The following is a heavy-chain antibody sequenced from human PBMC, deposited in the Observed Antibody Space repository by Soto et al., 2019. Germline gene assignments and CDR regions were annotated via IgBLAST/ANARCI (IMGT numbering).Heavy chain of an antibody. CDR3: TRELGGSYFDC. D-gene: IGHD1-26*01. CDR1: GYTFTTYY. CDR2: INPSDGST. Sequence: QVQLVQSGAEVKRPGASVKVSCKASGYTFTTYYIHWVRQAPGQGLEWMAVINPSDGSTTYAQKFQGRVTMTRDTSTSTGYMDLGSLTSEDTAVYFCTRELGGSYFDCWGQGTLVTVSS. V-gene: IGHV1-46*03. J-gene: IGHJ4*02.